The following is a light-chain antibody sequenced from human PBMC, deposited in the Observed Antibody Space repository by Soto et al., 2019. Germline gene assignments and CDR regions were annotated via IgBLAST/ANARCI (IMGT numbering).Light chain of an antibody. CDR1: QGISSY. CDR2: AAS. CDR3: QQLNSYPPWT. V-gene: IGKV1-9*01. Sequence: IQLTQSPSSLSASVGDRVTITCRASQGISSYLAWYQQKPWKAPKLLIYAASTLQSGVPSRFSGSGSGTDFTRTISSLQPEDFATYYCQQLNSYPPWTFGQGTKVEIK. J-gene: IGKJ1*01.